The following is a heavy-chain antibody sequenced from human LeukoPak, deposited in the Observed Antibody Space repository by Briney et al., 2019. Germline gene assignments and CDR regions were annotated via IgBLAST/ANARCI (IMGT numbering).Heavy chain of an antibody. CDR2: VYYSGDT. CDR3: ARHPFATPFDY. Sequence: SETLSLTCTVSGDSVSGAYWSWIRQPPGKGLEWIGYVYYSGDTNYNPSLKSRVTMSLDTSKNQVSLRLSSVTAADTAVYYCARHPFATPFDYWGRGTLLTVSS. D-gene: IGHD2-15*01. J-gene: IGHJ4*02. CDR1: GDSVSGAY. V-gene: IGHV4-59*08.